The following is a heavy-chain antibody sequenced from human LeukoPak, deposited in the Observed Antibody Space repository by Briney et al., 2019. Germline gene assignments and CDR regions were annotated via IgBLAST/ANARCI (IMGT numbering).Heavy chain of an antibody. CDR3: ARTLEFTYYYGSGSYNY. CDR1: GGSISSSSYY. D-gene: IGHD3-10*01. Sequence: NPSETLSLTCTVSGGSISSSSYYWGWIRQPPGKGLEWIGSIYYSGSTYYNPSLKSRVTISVDTSKNQFSLKLSSVTAADTAVYYCARTLEFTYYYGSGSYNYWGQGTLVTVSS. CDR2: IYYSGST. J-gene: IGHJ4*02. V-gene: IGHV4-39*01.